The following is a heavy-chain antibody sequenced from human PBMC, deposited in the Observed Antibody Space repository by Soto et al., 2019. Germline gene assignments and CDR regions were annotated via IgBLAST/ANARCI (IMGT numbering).Heavy chain of an antibody. CDR2: IDPSDSYT. V-gene: IGHV5-10-1*01. Sequence: PGESLKISCQGSGYSFTSYWISWVRQMPGKGLEWMGRIDPSDSYTNYSPSFQGHVTISADKSISTAYLQWSSLKASDTAMYYCARLRYSYGYFDGMDVWGQGTTVTVSS. J-gene: IGHJ6*02. CDR1: GYSFTSYW. CDR3: ARLRYSYGYFDGMDV. D-gene: IGHD5-18*01.